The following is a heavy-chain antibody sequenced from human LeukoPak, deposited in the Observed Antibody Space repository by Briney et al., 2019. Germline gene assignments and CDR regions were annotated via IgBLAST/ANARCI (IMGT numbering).Heavy chain of an antibody. Sequence: PGGSLRLSCAASEFTFNNYGMNWVRQAPGKGLEWVSYISGSSSTIYYADSVKGRFTISRNNVRNSLYLQMNSLRAEDTAVYYCARGSCTGTSCYDYWGQGTLVTVSS. D-gene: IGHD2-2*01. J-gene: IGHJ4*02. V-gene: IGHV3-48*01. CDR2: ISGSSSTI. CDR3: ARGSCTGTSCYDY. CDR1: EFTFNNYG.